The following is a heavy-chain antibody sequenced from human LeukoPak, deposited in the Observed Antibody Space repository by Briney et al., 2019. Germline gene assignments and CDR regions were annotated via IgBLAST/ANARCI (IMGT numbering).Heavy chain of an antibody. D-gene: IGHD2-2*02. V-gene: IGHV3-48*01. Sequence: GGSLRLSCAASGFTFSSYSMNWVRQAPGKGLEWVSYISSSSSTIYYADSVKGRFTISRDNAKNSLYLQMNSLRAEDTAVYCCARVLTAAAINYWGQGTLVTVSS. CDR2: ISSSSSTI. CDR1: GFTFSSYS. J-gene: IGHJ4*02. CDR3: ARVLTAAAINY.